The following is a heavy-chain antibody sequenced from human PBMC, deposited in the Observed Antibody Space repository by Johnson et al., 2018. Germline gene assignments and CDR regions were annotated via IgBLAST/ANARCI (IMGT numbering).Heavy chain of an antibody. CDR2: ISSSSYYI. D-gene: IGHD3-10*01. Sequence: VQLVEAGGGLVKPGGSVRLACGASGFTCSSYSMNCVRQAPGKGLEWVSSISSSSYYIYYAATGKGHITISRDNAKNSQFLQMNRLRAEDTAVDYCATRITTGDDFQHWGQGTLVTVSS. J-gene: IGHJ1*01. CDR3: ATRITTGDDFQH. CDR1: GFTCSSYS. V-gene: IGHV3-21*01.